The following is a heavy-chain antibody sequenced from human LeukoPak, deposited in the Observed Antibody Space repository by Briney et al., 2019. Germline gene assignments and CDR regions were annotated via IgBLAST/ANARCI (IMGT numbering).Heavy chain of an antibody. Sequence: SWTLSLTCTVSGGSISSSNWRSWVRQSPEKGLEWIGEIYHTGSTFYIPSLKSRVTMSVDKSKNQFSLKLNSVTAADTAVYYCARTYGAVFDIWGQGTRVTVSS. J-gene: IGHJ3*02. CDR3: ARTYGAVFDI. V-gene: IGHV4-4*02. CDR2: IYHTGST. CDR1: GGSISSSNW. D-gene: IGHD3-10*01.